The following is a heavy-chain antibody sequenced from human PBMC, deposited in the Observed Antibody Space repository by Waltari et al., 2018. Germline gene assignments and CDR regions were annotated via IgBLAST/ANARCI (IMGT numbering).Heavy chain of an antibody. J-gene: IGHJ6*03. Sequence: QVQLQESGPGLVKPSETLSLTCTVSGGSISSHYWSWIRQPPGKGLEWIGYIYYSGSTNYNPSLKSRVTISVDPSKNQFSLKLSSVTAADTAVYYCARLGDGYNSGFFYYYYMDVWGKGTTVTVSS. V-gene: IGHV4-59*11. CDR1: GGSISSHY. CDR2: IYYSGST. D-gene: IGHD5-12*01. CDR3: ARLGDGYNSGFFYYYYMDV.